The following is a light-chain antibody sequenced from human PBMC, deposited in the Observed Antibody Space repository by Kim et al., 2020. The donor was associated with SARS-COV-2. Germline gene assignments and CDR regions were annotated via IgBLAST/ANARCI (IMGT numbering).Light chain of an antibody. Sequence: SYELTQPPSVSVSPGQTARITCSGDKLGDKYACWYQQKPGQSPVLVIYQGSKRPSGIPERFSGSNSGNTATLTISGTQAMDEADYYCQAWDSSTVVFGGGTQLTVL. CDR1: KLGDKY. CDR3: QAWDSSTVV. V-gene: IGLV3-1*01. J-gene: IGLJ2*01. CDR2: QGS.